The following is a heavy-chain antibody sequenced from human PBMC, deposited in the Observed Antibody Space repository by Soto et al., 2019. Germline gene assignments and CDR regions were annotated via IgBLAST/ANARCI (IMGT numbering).Heavy chain of an antibody. Sequence: QVQLQQWGAGLLKPSETLSLTCAVYGGSFSGYYWSWIRQPPGKGLEWIGEINHSGSTNYTPSLKSRVTIAVDTSKNQCSLKLSSVTAADTAVYYCARSHQNDGGDYWGQGTLVTVSS. V-gene: IGHV4-34*01. CDR2: INHSGST. CDR3: ARSHQNDGGDY. D-gene: IGHD1-1*01. CDR1: GGSFSGYY. J-gene: IGHJ4*02.